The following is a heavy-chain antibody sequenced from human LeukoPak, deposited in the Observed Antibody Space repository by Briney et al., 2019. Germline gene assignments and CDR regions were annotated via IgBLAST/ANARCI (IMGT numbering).Heavy chain of an antibody. V-gene: IGHV1-69*04. CDR2: IIPILGIA. D-gene: IGHD3-10*01. CDR3: ARGTLMVRGVIDDY. Sequence: SVKVSCKASGGTFSSYAISWVRQAPGQGLEWMGRIIPILGIANYAQKFQGRVTITADKSTSTAYMELSSLRSEDTTVYYCARGTLMVRGVIDDYWGQGTLVTVSS. J-gene: IGHJ4*02. CDR1: GGTFSSYA.